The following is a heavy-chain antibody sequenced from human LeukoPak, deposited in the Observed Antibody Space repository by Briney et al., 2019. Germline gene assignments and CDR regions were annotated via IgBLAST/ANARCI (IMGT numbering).Heavy chain of an antibody. V-gene: IGHV3-23*01. J-gene: IGHJ4*02. Sequence: GGALRLSRAASGFTLSSYAMSGVGPAPAKGLEWVSAISGSGGSTYYAASVKGRFTISRDNSKNTVYLQMNSLRAEDTGVYYCARDTAEFDYWGQGTLVTVSS. CDR3: ARDTAEFDY. CDR2: ISGSGGST. D-gene: IGHD5-18*01. CDR1: GFTLSSYA.